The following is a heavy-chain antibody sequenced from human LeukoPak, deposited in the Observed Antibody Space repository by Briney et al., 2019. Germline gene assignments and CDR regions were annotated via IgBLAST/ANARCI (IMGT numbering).Heavy chain of an antibody. D-gene: IGHD2-21*01. Sequence: GGSLRLSCAASGFTVSSNYMSWVRQAPGKGLEWVSAISGSGGSTYYADSVKGRFTISRDNSKNTLYLQMNSLRAEDTAVYYCAKYGPIPFDYWGQGTLVTVSS. CDR2: ISGSGGST. V-gene: IGHV3-23*01. J-gene: IGHJ4*02. CDR3: AKYGPIPFDY. CDR1: GFTVSSNY.